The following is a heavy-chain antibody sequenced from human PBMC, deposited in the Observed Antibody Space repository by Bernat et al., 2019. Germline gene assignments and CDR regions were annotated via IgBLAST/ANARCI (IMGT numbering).Heavy chain of an antibody. Sequence: EVQLVESGGGLVQPGGSLRLSCAASGFTFSSYSMNWVRQAPGKGLEWVSYISSSSSTIYYADSVKGRFTISRDNAKNSLYLQMNSLRAEDTAVYYCARARIMTTVTTTGALWLAYCYYGMDVWGQGTTVTVSS. J-gene: IGHJ6*02. CDR3: ARARIMTTVTTTGALWLAYCYYGMDV. CDR2: ISSSSSTI. V-gene: IGHV3-48*01. CDR1: GFTFSSYS. D-gene: IGHD4-17*01.